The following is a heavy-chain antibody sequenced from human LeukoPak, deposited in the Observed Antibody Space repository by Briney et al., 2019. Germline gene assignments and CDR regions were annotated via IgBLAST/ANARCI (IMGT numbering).Heavy chain of an antibody. Sequence: PSETLSLTCNVSSYSIRNGYSWGWVRQSPGKGLEWIGSIYYTGITYYNPSLKSRVTISIDTSKNQFSLKLTSVTATDTAVYYCARESALGVERVGGYFDYWGQGALVTVFS. CDR3: ARESALGVERVGGYFDY. J-gene: IGHJ4*02. D-gene: IGHD1-26*01. CDR2: IYYTGIT. V-gene: IGHV4-38-2*02. CDR1: SYSIRNGYS.